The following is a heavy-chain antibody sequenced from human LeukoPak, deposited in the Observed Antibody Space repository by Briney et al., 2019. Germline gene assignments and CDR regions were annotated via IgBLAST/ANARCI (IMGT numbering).Heavy chain of an antibody. V-gene: IGHV1-46*01. CDR2: INPSGGST. CDR1: GYTFTSYY. J-gene: IGHJ4*02. D-gene: IGHD2-2*01. Sequence: GASVKVSCKASGYTFTSYYMHWVRQAPGQGLEWMGIINPSGGSTSYAQKFQGRVTMTRDTSTSTVYMKLSSLRSEDTAVYYCARGRSRVVVPAAMGGFDYWGQGTLVTVSS. CDR3: ARGRSRVVVPAAMGGFDY.